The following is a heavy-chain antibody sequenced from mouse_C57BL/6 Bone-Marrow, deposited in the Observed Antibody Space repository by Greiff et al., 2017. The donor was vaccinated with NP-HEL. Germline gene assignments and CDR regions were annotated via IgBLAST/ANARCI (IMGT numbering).Heavy chain of an antibody. V-gene: IGHV1-81*01. Sequence: QVQLQQSGAELSRPGASVKLSCKASGYTFTSYGISWVKQRTGPGLAWIGEIYPRSGNPYYNQKFKGKATLTAAKSSSTAYMDLRSLTSEDSAVYFCARGGYWGQGTTLTVSS. CDR1: GYTFTSYG. J-gene: IGHJ2*01. CDR2: IYPRSGNP. CDR3: ARGGY.